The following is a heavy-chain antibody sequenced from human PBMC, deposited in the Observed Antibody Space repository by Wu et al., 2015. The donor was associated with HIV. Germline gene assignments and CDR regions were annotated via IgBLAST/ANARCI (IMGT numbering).Heavy chain of an antibody. V-gene: IGHV1-69*12. CDR3: ARDRGEWGIDY. Sequence: QVQLVQSGAEVKKPGSSVKVSCKASGGTFSNYAINWVRQAPGQGLEWMGDIIPAYGTTNYAQRFQGRVTISADESTTTAYMEVRRLRSDDTAVYYCARDRGEWGIDYWGQGTLVTVSS. J-gene: IGHJ4*02. CDR2: IIPAYGTT. D-gene: IGHD2-21*01. CDR1: GGTFSNYA.